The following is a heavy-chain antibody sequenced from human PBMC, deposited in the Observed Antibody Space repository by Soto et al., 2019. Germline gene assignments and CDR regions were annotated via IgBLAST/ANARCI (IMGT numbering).Heavy chain of an antibody. CDR3: ARDSTTAGYYYGMDV. J-gene: IGHJ6*04. Sequence: QVQLVESGGGVVQPGRSLRLSCAASGFTFSSYAMHWVRQAPGKGLEWVAVISYDGSNKYYADSVKGRFTISRDNSKNTLYLQMNSLRAEDTAVYYCARDSTTAGYYYGMDVWGKGTTVTVSS. D-gene: IGHD6-13*01. CDR1: GFTFSSYA. CDR2: ISYDGSNK. V-gene: IGHV3-30-3*01.